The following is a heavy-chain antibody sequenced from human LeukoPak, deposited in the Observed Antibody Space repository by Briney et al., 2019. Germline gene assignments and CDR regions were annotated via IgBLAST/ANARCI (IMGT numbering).Heavy chain of an antibody. J-gene: IGHJ3*02. CDR3: ARFIVVVSATQYYAFDI. Sequence: SETLSLTCTVSGGSISSGGYYWSWIRQHPGKGLEWIGYIYYSGRTYYNPSLKRRVTISVDTSKNQFSLKLSSVTAADTAVYYCARFIVVVSATQYYAFDIWGQGTMVTVSS. D-gene: IGHD2-21*01. CDR1: GGSISSGGYY. V-gene: IGHV4-31*03. CDR2: IYYSGRT.